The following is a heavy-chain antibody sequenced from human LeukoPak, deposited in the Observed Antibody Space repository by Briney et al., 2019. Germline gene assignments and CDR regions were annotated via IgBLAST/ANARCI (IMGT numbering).Heavy chain of an antibody. CDR3: ARAPLGTSVQRYNWFDP. CDR1: GYTFSSYS. CDR2: ISYDGDNK. D-gene: IGHD1-7*01. Sequence: PGGSLRLSCAASGYTFSSYSINWVRQAPGKGLEWVAIISYDGDNKYYADSVKGRFTISRDNSKNTLYLQINSLRPEDTALYYCARAPLGTSVQRYNWFDPWGQGTLVTVSS. J-gene: IGHJ5*02. V-gene: IGHV3-30*03.